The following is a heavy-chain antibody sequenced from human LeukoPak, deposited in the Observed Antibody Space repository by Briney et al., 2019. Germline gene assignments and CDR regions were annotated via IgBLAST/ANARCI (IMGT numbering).Heavy chain of an antibody. V-gene: IGHV3-30*03. J-gene: IGHJ3*02. CDR2: ISYDGSNK. Sequence: PGRSLRLSCAASGFTFSSYGMHWVRQAPGKGLEWVAVISYDGSNKYYADSVKGRFTISRDNSKNSLYLQMNSLRAEDTAVYYCARDHRRTEPSIAARHDAFDIWGQGTMVTVSS. D-gene: IGHD6-6*01. CDR1: GFTFSSYG. CDR3: ARDHRRTEPSIAARHDAFDI.